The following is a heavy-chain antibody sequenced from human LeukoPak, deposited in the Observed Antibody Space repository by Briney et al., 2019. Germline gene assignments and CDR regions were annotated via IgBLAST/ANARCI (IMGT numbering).Heavy chain of an antibody. CDR2: IIPIFSTA. CDR1: GGTFSSYA. V-gene: IGHV1-69*05. D-gene: IGHD6-6*01. CDR3: ARAPYSSSSRGYYYYMDV. Sequence: ASVKVSCKASGGTFSSYAINWVRQAPGQGLEWMGGIIPIFSTANYTQKFRGRVTITTDESTSTAYMELSSLRSEDTAVYYCARAPYSSSSRGYYYYMDVWGKGTTVTVSS. J-gene: IGHJ6*03.